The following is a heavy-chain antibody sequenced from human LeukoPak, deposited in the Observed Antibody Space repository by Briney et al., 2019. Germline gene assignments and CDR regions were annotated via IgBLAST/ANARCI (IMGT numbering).Heavy chain of an antibody. Sequence: GASVKVSCKASGYTFTSYGISWVRQAPGQGLEWMGWISAYNGNTNYAQKLQGRVTMTTDTSTSTAYMELRSLRSDDTAVYYCARAAFAYCSGDSCYSENWFDPWGQGTLVTVSS. CDR1: GYTFTSYG. V-gene: IGHV1-18*01. CDR3: ARAAFAYCSGDSCYSENWFDP. J-gene: IGHJ5*02. CDR2: ISAYNGNT. D-gene: IGHD2-15*01.